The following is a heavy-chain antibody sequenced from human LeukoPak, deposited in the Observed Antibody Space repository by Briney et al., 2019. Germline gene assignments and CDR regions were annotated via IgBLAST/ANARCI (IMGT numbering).Heavy chain of an antibody. V-gene: IGHV5-51*01. D-gene: IGHD4-23*01. CDR2: IYPSDSDT. CDR1: GYRITSYW. Sequence: GESLKISCKGSGYRITSYWIAWVRQMPGKGLEWMGIIYPSDSDTRYSPSFQGQVTISADRSINTAYLQWSSLKASDTAMYYCARRVAVGGLYYFDYWGQGTLVTVSS. J-gene: IGHJ4*02. CDR3: ARRVAVGGLYYFDY.